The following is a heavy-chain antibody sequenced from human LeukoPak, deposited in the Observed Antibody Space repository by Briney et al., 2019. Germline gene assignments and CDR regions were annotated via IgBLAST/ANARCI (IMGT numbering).Heavy chain of an antibody. V-gene: IGHV4-34*01. CDR1: GGSFSGYY. J-gene: IGHJ4*02. CDR3: ARESKYYYDSSGYFEN. D-gene: IGHD3-22*01. Sequence: SETLSLTCAVYGGSFSGYYWSWIRQPPGKGLEWIGEINHSGSTNYNPSLKSRVTISVDTSKSQFSLKLSSVTAADTAVYYCARESKYYYDSSGYFENWGQGTLVTVS. CDR2: INHSGST.